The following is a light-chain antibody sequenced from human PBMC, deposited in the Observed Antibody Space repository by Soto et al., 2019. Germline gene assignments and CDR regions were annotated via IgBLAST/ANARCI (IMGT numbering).Light chain of an antibody. J-gene: IGKJ2*02. CDR3: QQYHDWPPST. CDR2: GAS. V-gene: IGKV3-15*01. Sequence: ETVMTQSPATLSVSPGERAALSCRASQSVGNSLAWYQHKPGQGPRLLIYGASTRATGIPARFSGSGSGTEFILPIGSLQSEDFAVYYCQQYHDWPPSTFGQGTKLEIK. CDR1: QSVGNS.